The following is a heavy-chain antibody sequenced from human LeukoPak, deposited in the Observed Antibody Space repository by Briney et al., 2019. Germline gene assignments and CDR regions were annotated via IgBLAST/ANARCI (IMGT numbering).Heavy chain of an antibody. CDR2: VYCSGAT. D-gene: IGHD6-19*01. CDR3: ARRVAVTGIYCFDH. V-gene: IGHV4-59*08. CDR1: GGSISTYY. Sequence: PSETLSLTCTVSGGSISTYYWSWIRQPPGKGLEWIGCVYCSGATNYNPSLKSRVTISLDTSKNQFSLRLTSVTAADTAVYYCARRVAVTGIYCFDHWGQGTPVTVSS. J-gene: IGHJ4*02.